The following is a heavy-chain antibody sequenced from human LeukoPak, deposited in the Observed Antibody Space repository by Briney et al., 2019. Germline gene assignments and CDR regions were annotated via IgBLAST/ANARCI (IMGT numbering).Heavy chain of an antibody. CDR3: ARGFWDSSGYFRS. CDR1: GYTFTGYY. Sequence: ASVKVSRKASGYTFTGYYMHWVRQAPGQGLEWMGWINPNSGGTNYAQKFQGRVTMTRDTSISTAYMELSRLRSDDTAVYYCARGFWDSSGYFRSWGQGTLVTVSS. CDR2: INPNSGGT. D-gene: IGHD3-22*01. V-gene: IGHV1-2*02. J-gene: IGHJ4*02.